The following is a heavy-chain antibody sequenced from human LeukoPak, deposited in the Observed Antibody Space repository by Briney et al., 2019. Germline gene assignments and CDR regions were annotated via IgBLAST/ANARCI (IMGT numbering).Heavy chain of an antibody. V-gene: IGHV4-61*02. J-gene: IGHJ3*02. CDR3: ARDSGIAAHDAFDI. Sequence: PSQTLSLTCTVSGGSSSIGSTYWSWIRHPPGKGLEWFGRIYTSGSTNYNPSLKSRVTISVDTSKNQFSLKLSSVTAADTAVYYCARDSGIAAHDAFDIWGQGTMVTVSS. D-gene: IGHD6-6*01. CDR2: IYTSGST. CDR1: GGSSSIGSTY.